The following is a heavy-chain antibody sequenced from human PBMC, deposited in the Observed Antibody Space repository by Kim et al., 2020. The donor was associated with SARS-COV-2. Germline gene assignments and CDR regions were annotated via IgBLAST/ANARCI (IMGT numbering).Heavy chain of an antibody. Sequence: RYSPSLQGQVTISVDKSISTIYLHWSSLKASDTAMYYCARQRYSSTSSDLWGRGTLVTVSS. J-gene: IGHJ2*01. CDR3: ARQRYSSTSSDL. D-gene: IGHD6-13*01. V-gene: IGHV5-51*01.